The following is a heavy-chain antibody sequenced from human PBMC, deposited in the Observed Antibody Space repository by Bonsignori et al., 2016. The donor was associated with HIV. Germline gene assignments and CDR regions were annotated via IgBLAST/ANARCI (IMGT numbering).Heavy chain of an antibody. CDR2: MNPNSGNT. Sequence: WVRQAPGQGLEWMGWMNPNSGNTGFAQKFQGRVTMTRNTSISTAYMELSSLRSDDTAVYYCARDGSSKSFDYWGQGTLVTVSS. CDR3: ARDGSSKSFDY. J-gene: IGHJ4*02. V-gene: IGHV1-8*01. D-gene: IGHD6-6*01.